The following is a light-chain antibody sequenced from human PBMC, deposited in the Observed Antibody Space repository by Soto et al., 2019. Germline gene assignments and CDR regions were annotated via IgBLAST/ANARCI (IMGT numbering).Light chain of an antibody. V-gene: IGKV3-20*01. Sequence: ETVMTQSQATLSVSPGEIATLSCRARQNLYTNLAWYQQKPGQAPRLVLYGPSSRATGIPDRFSGSGSGTDFTLTINRLEPEDFAVYYCQQYDSSPRTFGQGNKVDIK. CDR1: QNLYTN. CDR3: QQYDSSPRT. CDR2: GPS. J-gene: IGKJ1*01.